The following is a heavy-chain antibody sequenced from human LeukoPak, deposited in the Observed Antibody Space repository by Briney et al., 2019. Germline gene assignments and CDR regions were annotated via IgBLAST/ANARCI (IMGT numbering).Heavy chain of an antibody. V-gene: IGHV3-7*01. CDR3: ARGVDSAIDW. CDR2: INGDGRDK. D-gene: IGHD3-9*01. J-gene: IGHJ4*02. CDR1: GFTFSSYW. Sequence: GGSLRLSCAAAGFTFSSYWMNWVRQAPGKGLEWVANINGDGRDKYYVGSVRGRFTISRDNADNALYLQMNSLRGDDTAVYYCARGVDSAIDWWGQGTLVTVSS.